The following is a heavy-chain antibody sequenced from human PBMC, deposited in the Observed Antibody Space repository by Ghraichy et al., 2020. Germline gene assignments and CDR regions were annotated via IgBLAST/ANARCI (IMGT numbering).Heavy chain of an antibody. CDR1: GYTFTSYG. D-gene: IGHD2-2*03. CDR3: ARGASGIGYCSSTSCFHDWYFDL. Sequence: ASVKVSCKASGYTFTSYGISWVRQAPGQGLEWMGWISAYNGNTNYAQKLQGRVTMTTDTSTSTAYMELRSLRSDDTAVYYCARGASGIGYCSSTSCFHDWYFDLWGRGTLVTVSS. J-gene: IGHJ2*01. V-gene: IGHV1-18*01. CDR2: ISAYNGNT.